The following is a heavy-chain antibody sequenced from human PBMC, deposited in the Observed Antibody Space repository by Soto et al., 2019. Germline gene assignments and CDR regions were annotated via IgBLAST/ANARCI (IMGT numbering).Heavy chain of an antibody. J-gene: IGHJ4*02. D-gene: IGHD4-17*01. CDR3: ARSGGGFGTVTSYGY. CDR2: MYYSGNT. CDR1: GGSISSAGYY. Sequence: QVQLQESGPGLVKPSQTLSLTCTVSGGSISSAGYYWSWIRHHPGKDLEWIGYMYYSGNTYHNPSLRTRYTISVDTSKNQYPLKLNSVTAADPAVYYCARSGGGFGTVTSYGYWGQGPLVTVSS. V-gene: IGHV4-31*03.